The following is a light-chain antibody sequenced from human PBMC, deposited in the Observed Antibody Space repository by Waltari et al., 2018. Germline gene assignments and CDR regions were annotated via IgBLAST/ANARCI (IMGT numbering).Light chain of an antibody. CDR3: QSYDISLSEGV. V-gene: IGLV1-47*01. Sequence: QSVLTQPPSASGTPGQKVTISCNGSSSNIGSNYVYWYQQLPGTAPKLLIFKNNQRPSGVPDRFSDSKSGTSDFLTITGLQAEDEGDYYCQSYDISLSEGVFGGGTKLTVL. J-gene: IGLJ3*02. CDR2: KNN. CDR1: SSNIGSNY.